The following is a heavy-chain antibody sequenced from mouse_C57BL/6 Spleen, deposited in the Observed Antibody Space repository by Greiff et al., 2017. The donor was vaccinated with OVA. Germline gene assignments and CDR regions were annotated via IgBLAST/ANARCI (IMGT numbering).Heavy chain of an antibody. Sequence: EVKLEESGGGLVQPGGSMKLSCVASGFTFSHYWMNWVSQSPEKGLEWVAQISLKSDNYATHYAESVKGRFTISRDDSKSSVYLQMSNIRAEDTVIYYCTGGNYGTLFDYWGKGTTLTVSS. CDR3: TGGNYGTLFDY. D-gene: IGHD2-1*01. V-gene: IGHV6-3*01. CDR2: ISLKSDNYAT. CDR1: GFTFSHYW. J-gene: IGHJ2*01.